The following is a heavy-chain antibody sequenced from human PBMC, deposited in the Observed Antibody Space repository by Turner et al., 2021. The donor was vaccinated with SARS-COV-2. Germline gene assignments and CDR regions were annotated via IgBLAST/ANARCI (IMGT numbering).Heavy chain of an antibody. J-gene: IGHJ5*02. D-gene: IGHD5-18*01. CDR3: ARQATAMFTGPRPATAAGFDP. Sequence: QVQLVQSGAEVKKPGASVKVSCKASGYTFTGYYMPWVRQAHGQGLEWMGWINPNSGGTIYAQKFQGRVTMTRDTSVSTAYMELSRLRSDDTAVYYCARQATAMFTGPRPATAAGFDPWGQGTLVTVSS. CDR2: INPNSGGT. V-gene: IGHV1-2*02. CDR1: GYTFTGYY.